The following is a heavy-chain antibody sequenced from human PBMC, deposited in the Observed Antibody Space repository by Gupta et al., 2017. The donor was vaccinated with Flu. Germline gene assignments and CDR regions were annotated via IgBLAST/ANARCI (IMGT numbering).Heavy chain of an antibody. J-gene: IGHJ3*02. CDR1: GYTVTGYE. V-gene: IGHV1-2*02. CDR3: ARVPAGVWDIAVAGKDAFDI. D-gene: IGHD6-19*01. CDR2: INPNSGGT. Sequence: QVQLVQAGAEEKQPGASGKGSCKAAGYTVTGYEMHWVRQAPGQGLEWMGWINPNSGGTNYAQKFQGRVTMTRDTSISTAYMELSRLRSDDTAVYYCARVPAGVWDIAVAGKDAFDIWGQGTMVTVSS.